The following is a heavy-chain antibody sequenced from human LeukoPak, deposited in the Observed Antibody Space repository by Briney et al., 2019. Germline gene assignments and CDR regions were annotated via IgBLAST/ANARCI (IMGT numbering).Heavy chain of an antibody. CDR3: ARFIAAPYYFDY. CDR2: IKPDGSEK. CDR1: GFTFSSYW. D-gene: IGHD6-13*01. V-gene: IGHV3-7*01. J-gene: IGHJ4*02. Sequence: GSLRLSCAASGFTFSSYWMSWVRQTPGKGLEWVANIKPDGSEKYYVDSVKGRFTISRDNAKNSLYLQMNSLRAEDTAVYYCARFIAAPYYFDYWGRGTLVTVSS.